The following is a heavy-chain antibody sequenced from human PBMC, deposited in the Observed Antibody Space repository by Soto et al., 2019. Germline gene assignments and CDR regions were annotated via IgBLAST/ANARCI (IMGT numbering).Heavy chain of an antibody. J-gene: IGHJ4*02. D-gene: IGHD2-2*01. CDR3: GRGGVCISPSCSLDY. Sequence: ASVTVSCQASGYTFTSYYIHWVRQAPGQGLEWMGIINPSGGSTTYAQKFQGRVTMTRDTSTSTVYMELSSLRSEDTAVYYCGRGGVCISPSCSLDYGGQETLFTVSS. V-gene: IGHV1-46*01. CDR1: GYTFTSYY. CDR2: INPSGGST.